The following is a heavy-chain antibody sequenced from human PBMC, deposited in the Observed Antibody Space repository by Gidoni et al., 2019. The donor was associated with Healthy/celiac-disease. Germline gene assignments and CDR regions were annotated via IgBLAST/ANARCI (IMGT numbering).Heavy chain of an antibody. V-gene: IGHV3-33*01. J-gene: IGHJ4*02. CDR3: ARETRYCSGGSCSNFDY. CDR1: GFTFRSYG. CDR2: IWYDGSNK. Sequence: QVQLVESGGGVVQPGRSLILSCAASGFTFRSYGMHWVRQAPGKGLEWVAVIWYDGSNKYYADSVKGRFTISRDNSKNTLYLQMNSLRAEDTAVYYCARETRYCSGGSCSNFDYWGQGTLVTVSS. D-gene: IGHD2-15*01.